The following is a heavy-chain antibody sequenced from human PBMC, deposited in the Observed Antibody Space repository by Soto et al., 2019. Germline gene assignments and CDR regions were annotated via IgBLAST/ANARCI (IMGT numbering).Heavy chain of an antibody. J-gene: IGHJ4*02. CDR2: IYYSGST. D-gene: IGHD3-22*01. V-gene: IGHV4-31*03. CDR1: GGSISSGGYY. Sequence: SETLSLTCTVSGGSISSGGYYWSWIRQHPGKGLEWIGYIYYSGSTYYNPSLKSRVTISVDTSKNQFSLKLSSVTAADTAVYYCARGYYYDSSGYYRYFDYWGQGTLVTVSS. CDR3: ARGYYYDSSGYYRYFDY.